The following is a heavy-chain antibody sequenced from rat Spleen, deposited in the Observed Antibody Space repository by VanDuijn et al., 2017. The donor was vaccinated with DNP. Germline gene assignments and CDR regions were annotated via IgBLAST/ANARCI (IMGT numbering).Heavy chain of an antibody. CDR1: GFTFSDYN. CDR3: ATHDYYYDGSYYYGGYYAMDA. V-gene: IGHV5S10*01. J-gene: IGHJ4*01. Sequence: EVQLVESGGGLVQPGRSLKLSCAASGFTFSDYNMAWVRQAPKKGLEWVATIIYDGSRTYYRDSVNGRFTISRDNAKSTLYLQMDSLRSEDTATYYCATHDYYYDGSYYYGGYYAMDAWGQGTSVTVSS. CDR2: IIYDGSRT. D-gene: IGHD1-12*02.